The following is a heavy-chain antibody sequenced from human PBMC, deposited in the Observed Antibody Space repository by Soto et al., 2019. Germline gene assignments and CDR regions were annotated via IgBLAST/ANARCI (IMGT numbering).Heavy chain of an antibody. V-gene: IGHV1-69*12. CDR2: IIPIFGTA. D-gene: IGHD3-16*01. J-gene: IGHJ4*02. CDR1: GGTFSSYA. CDR3: ARAHPATFIPFGYFDY. Sequence: QVQLVQSGAEVKKPGSSVKVSCKASGGTFSSYAISWVRQAPGQGLEWMGGIIPIFGTANYAQKFQGRVTNTADESTSPTYREVRSMSPEATAMDYCARAHPATFIPFGYFDYWGQGPMVSVSS.